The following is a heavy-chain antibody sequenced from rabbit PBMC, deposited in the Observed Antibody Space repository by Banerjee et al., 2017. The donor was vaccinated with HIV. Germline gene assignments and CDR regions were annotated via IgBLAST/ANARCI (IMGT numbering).Heavy chain of an antibody. CDR1: GFSLSSNYY. CDR2: IYTGSGST. CDR3: ARADVYSAGYGYALNL. J-gene: IGHJ4*01. D-gene: IGHD6-1*01. Sequence: QEQLVESGGGLVQPEGSLTLSCTASGFSLSSNYYMCWVRQAPGKGLEWIGCIYTGSGSTWYASWAKGRFTISKTSSTTVTLQMTSLTAADTATYFCARADVYSAGYGYALNLWGPGTLVTVS. V-gene: IGHV1S45*01.